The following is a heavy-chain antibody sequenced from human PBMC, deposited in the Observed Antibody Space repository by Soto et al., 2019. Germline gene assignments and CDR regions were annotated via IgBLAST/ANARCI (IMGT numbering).Heavy chain of an antibody. CDR2: MNPNSGNT. D-gene: IGHD5-12*01. J-gene: IGHJ6*02. V-gene: IGHV1-8*01. CDR3: ARGQRGGYDYVYYYGMDV. Sequence: ASVKVSCKASGYTFTSYDINWVRQATGQGLEWMGWMNPNSGNTGYAQKFQGRVTMTRNTSISTAYMELSSLRSEDTAVYYCARGQRGGYDYVYYYGMDVWGQGTTVPVSS. CDR1: GYTFTSYD.